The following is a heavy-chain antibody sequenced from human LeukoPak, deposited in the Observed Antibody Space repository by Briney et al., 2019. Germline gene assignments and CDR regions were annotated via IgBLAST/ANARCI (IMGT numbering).Heavy chain of an antibody. CDR3: AKDFGSGWYVGYFDY. J-gene: IGHJ4*02. D-gene: IGHD6-19*01. CDR1: GFTFSSYA. Sequence: GSLRLSCAASGFTFSSYAMSWVRQAPGKGLEWVSAISGSGGSTYYADSVKGRFTISRDNSKNTLYLQMNSLRAEDTAVYYCAKDFGSGWYVGYFDYWGQGTLVTVSS. V-gene: IGHV3-23*01. CDR2: ISGSGGST.